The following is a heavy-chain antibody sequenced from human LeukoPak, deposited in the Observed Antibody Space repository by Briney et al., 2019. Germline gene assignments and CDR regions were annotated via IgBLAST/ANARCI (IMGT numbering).Heavy chain of an antibody. CDR1: GFPFSDYL. D-gene: IGHD5-18*01. CDR3: ARDGPSGYSYGYEGPWFDP. V-gene: IGHV3-7*01. J-gene: IGHJ5*02. CDR2: IKQDGSEK. Sequence: GGSLRLSCVASGFPFSDYLLTWVRQAPGKGLEWVANIKQDGSEKYYVDSVRGRFTISRDNAKNTLYLQMNSLRAEDTAVYYCARDGPSGYSYGYEGPWFDPWGQGTLVTVSS.